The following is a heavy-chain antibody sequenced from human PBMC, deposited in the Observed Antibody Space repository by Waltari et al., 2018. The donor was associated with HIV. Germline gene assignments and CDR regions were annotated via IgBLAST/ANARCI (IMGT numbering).Heavy chain of an antibody. Sequence: QVQLQQWGAGLLKPSETLSLTCAVYGGSFSGYYWSWIRQPPGKGLEWIGEINHSGSTNYNPSLKSRVTISVDTSKNQFSLKLSSVTAADTAVYYCARGDGIFGASFDYWGQGTLVTVSS. J-gene: IGHJ4*02. CDR1: GGSFSGYY. CDR2: INHSGST. V-gene: IGHV4-34*01. CDR3: ARGDGIFGASFDY. D-gene: IGHD3-3*01.